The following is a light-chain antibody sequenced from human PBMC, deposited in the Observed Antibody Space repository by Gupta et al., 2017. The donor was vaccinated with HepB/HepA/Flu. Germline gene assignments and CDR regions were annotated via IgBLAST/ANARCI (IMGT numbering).Light chain of an antibody. J-gene: IGLJ2*01. CDR1: SSDVEGYNY. CDR3: SADMNTRTVV. CDR2: DVS. V-gene: IGLV2-14*03. Sequence: SALTQPASVSGAPGQTATVTCIGSSSDVEGYNYVSWYQQHPDKAPKLIIYDVSNRPPGISPRFSGSKAGYTASLTISGLQEEDEADYYCSADMNTRTVVFGGGTKLTVL.